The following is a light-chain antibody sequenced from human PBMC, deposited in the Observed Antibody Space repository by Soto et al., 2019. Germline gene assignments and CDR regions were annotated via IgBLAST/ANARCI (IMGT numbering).Light chain of an antibody. CDR1: SSKIGSST. V-gene: IGLV1-44*01. CDR2: SNN. Sequence: QSVLTQPPSASGTPGQRVTISCSGNSSKIGSSTVNWYQQLPGTAPKLLINSNNQRPSGVSDRFSGSKSGTSASLAISGLQSEDEADYYCAAWDDSLNGYVIGTGTKVTVL. CDR3: AAWDDSLNGYV. J-gene: IGLJ1*01.